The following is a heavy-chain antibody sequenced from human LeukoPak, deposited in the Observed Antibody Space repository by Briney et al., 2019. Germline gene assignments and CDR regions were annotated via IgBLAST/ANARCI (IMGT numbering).Heavy chain of an antibody. Sequence: SQTLSLTCTVSGGSISSGSYYWSWIRQPAGKGLEWIGRIYTSGSTNYNPSLKSRVTISVDTSKNQFSLKLSSVTAADTAVYYCARERFLARYCYYMDVWGKGTTVTVSS. J-gene: IGHJ6*03. CDR1: GGSISSGSYY. V-gene: IGHV4-61*02. D-gene: IGHD3-3*01. CDR3: ARERFLARYCYYMDV. CDR2: IYTSGST.